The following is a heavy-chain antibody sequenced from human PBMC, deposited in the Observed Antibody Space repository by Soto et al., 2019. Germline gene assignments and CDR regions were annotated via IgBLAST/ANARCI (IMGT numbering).Heavy chain of an antibody. Sequence: ASVTGSCTASGYTFTGHYIHWVRQAPGQGLEWMGWINPISGDTEYAQKFQGRVTMTRDTSISTAYMDLRSLISDDTAVYYCARVRRSPYAMDVWGQGTTVTVSS. CDR1: GYTFTGHY. V-gene: IGHV1-2*02. CDR3: ARVRRSPYAMDV. D-gene: IGHD2-2*01. J-gene: IGHJ6*02. CDR2: INPISGDT.